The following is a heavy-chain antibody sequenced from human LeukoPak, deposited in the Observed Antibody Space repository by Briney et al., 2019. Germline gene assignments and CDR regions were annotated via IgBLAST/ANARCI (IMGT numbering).Heavy chain of an antibody. CDR1: GFTFSNYA. Sequence: GGSLRLSCAASGFTFSNYAVSWIRQAPEKGLEWVSSISGSGDGTYSGDSVKGRFTISRDNSKNTVDLQMNSLRAEDTAVYYCGKGLVIAIDYWGQGTLVSVSS. CDR2: ISGSGDGT. J-gene: IGHJ4*02. CDR3: GKGLVIAIDY. D-gene: IGHD2-21*01. V-gene: IGHV3-23*01.